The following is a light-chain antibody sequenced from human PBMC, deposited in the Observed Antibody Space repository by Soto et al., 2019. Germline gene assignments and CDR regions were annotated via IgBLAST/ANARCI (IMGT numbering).Light chain of an antibody. Sequence: DIQMTQSPSSLSASVGDRVTITCRASQSISSYLNWYQQKPGKAPKLLIYAASSLQSGVPSRFGGSGSGTDFTLTISSLQPEDFATYYCQQSYSTPWTFGQGTKVEI. CDR2: AAS. J-gene: IGKJ1*01. V-gene: IGKV1-39*01. CDR1: QSISSY. CDR3: QQSYSTPWT.